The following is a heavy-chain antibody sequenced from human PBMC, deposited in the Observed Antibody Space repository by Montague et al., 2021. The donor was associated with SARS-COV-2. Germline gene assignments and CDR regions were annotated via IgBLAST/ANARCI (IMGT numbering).Heavy chain of an antibody. J-gene: IGHJ5*02. V-gene: IGHV4-59*01. CDR1: GGSMNSSY. Sequence: SETLSLTCTVSGGSMNSSYWSWIRQPPGKGLEWIGYIYYRGSTNYNPSLETRVTISVDPSKNQFPLKLSSVTAADTAVYYCAREDRWSWFDPWGQGTLVIVSS. D-gene: IGHD5-24*01. CDR3: AREDRWSWFDP. CDR2: IYYRGST.